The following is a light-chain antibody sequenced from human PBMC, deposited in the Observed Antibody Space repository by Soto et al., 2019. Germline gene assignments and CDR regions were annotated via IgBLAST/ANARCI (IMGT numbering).Light chain of an antibody. CDR3: QQRGNRPPWT. CDR2: DTS. Sequence: EIVLTQSPATLSLSPGERASLSCRASQSVNNYLAWYQQKPGQAPRLLIYDTSNRATGIPARFSGSGSGTDFTLTISSLEPEDFAVYFCQQRGNRPPWTFGQGTKVEVK. V-gene: IGKV3-11*01. CDR1: QSVNNY. J-gene: IGKJ1*01.